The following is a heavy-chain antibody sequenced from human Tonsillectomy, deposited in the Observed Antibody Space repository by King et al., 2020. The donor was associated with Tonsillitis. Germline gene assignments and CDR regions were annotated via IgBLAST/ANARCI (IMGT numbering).Heavy chain of an antibody. CDR3: AIVGSGWSPFDY. Sequence: VQLVESGRGLVQPGGSLRLSCAASGFTFSSYWMHWVRHAPGKGLVWVSRINSDGSITNYADSVKGRFTISRDNAKNTLYLQINCLRAEDTAVYYCAIVGSGWSPFDYWGQGTLVTVSA. V-gene: IGHV3-74*01. CDR1: GFTFSSYW. D-gene: IGHD6-19*01. J-gene: IGHJ4*02. CDR2: INSDGSIT.